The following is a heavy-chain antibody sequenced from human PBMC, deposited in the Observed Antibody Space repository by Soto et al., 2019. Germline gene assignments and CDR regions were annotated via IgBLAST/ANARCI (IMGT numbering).Heavy chain of an antibody. V-gene: IGHV1-18*01. CDR1: GYTFTSYG. CDR2: ISAYNGNT. D-gene: IGHD6-13*01. J-gene: IGHJ4*02. CDR3: ARVPLAAAGTVYFDY. Sequence: ASVKVSCKASGYTFTSYGISWVRQAPGQGLEWMGWISAYNGNTNYAQKLQGRVTMTTDTSTSTAYMELRSLRSDDTAVYYCARVPLAAAGTVYFDYWGQGTLVTVSS.